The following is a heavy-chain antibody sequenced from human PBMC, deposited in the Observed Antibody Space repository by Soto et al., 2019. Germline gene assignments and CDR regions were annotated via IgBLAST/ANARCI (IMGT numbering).Heavy chain of an antibody. J-gene: IGHJ4*02. Sequence: QVQLVQSGAEVKKPGASVKVSCKASGYTFTGYYMHWVRQAPGRGLEWMGWINPNSGGTNYAQKFQVKVTKTRGTSISTAYMERSRLRSDDTAVYYCATQRSEWELSFDYWGQGTLVTVSS. CDR2: INPNSGGT. CDR3: ATQRSEWELSFDY. D-gene: IGHD1-26*01. V-gene: IGHV1-2*02. CDR1: GYTFTGYY.